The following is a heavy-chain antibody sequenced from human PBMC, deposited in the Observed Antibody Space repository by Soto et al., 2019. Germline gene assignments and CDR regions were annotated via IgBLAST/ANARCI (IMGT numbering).Heavy chain of an antibody. CDR1: GDSVSSNSAA. V-gene: IGHV6-1*01. CDR2: TYYRSKWYN. Sequence: SQTLSLTCAISGDSVSSNSAAWNWIRQSPSRGLEWLGRTYYRSKWYNDYAVSVKSRITINPDTSKNQSSMQLNSVTPEDTDVYYCEREDIAVAGTPFDYWGQGTLVTVS. D-gene: IGHD6-19*01. J-gene: IGHJ4*02. CDR3: EREDIAVAGTPFDY.